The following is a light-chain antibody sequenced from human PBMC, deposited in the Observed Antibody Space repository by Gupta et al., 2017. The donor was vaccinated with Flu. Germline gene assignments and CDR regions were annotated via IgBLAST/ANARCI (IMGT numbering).Light chain of an antibody. CDR3: AESGAVGV. V-gene: IGLV2-14*03. CDR2: DVN. CDR1: SSDIGAYDY. J-gene: IGLJ3*02. Sequence: QSALTQPASVSGSPGQSIAISCTGSSSDIGAYDYVSWYQQHPGRAPKLIIYDVNNRPSGISTRFSGSKSGSTASXTXSGLQAXDEAQSYCAESGAVGVFGGGTKVTVL.